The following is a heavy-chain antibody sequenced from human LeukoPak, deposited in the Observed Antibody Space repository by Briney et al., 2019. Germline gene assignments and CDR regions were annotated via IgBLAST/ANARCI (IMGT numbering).Heavy chain of an antibody. Sequence: SETLSLTCTVSGGSISSYYWSWIRQPAGKGLEWIGRIYTSGSTHYNPSLTSRVTISVDTSKNQFSLKLSSVTAADTAVYYCARDPGSGWSEFDYWGQGTLVTVSS. CDR3: ARDPGSGWSEFDY. V-gene: IGHV4-4*07. CDR2: IYTSGST. J-gene: IGHJ4*02. D-gene: IGHD6-19*01. CDR1: GGSISSYY.